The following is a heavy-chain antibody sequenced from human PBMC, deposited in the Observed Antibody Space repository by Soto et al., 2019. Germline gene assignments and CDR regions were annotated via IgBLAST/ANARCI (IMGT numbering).Heavy chain of an antibody. Sequence: QVQLVESGGGVVQPGRSLRLSCAASGFTFSPYTMHWVRQTPGKGLEWVAVISNDGDDKDYADSVKGRFTVSRDNSKSTLYLQMSSLRAEDTALYYCARGGGFCGADCYKGGIDYWGQGILVTVSP. V-gene: IGHV3-30-3*01. J-gene: IGHJ4*02. CDR1: GFTFSPYT. CDR3: ARGGGFCGADCYKGGIDY. CDR2: ISNDGDDK. D-gene: IGHD2-21*02.